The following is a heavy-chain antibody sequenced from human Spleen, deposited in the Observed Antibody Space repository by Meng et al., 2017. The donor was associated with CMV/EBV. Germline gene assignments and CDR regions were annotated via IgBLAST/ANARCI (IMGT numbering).Heavy chain of an antibody. V-gene: IGHV4-34*01. CDR3: ARGPLYYYGSGSYYRPAYNWFDP. CDR1: YY. J-gene: IGHJ5*02. CDR2: INHSGST. D-gene: IGHD3-10*01. Sequence: YYWSGIRQHPGKGLEWIGEINHSGSTNYNPSLKSRVTISVDTSKNQFSLKLSSVTAADTAVYYCARGPLYYYGSGSYYRPAYNWFDPWGQGTLVTVSS.